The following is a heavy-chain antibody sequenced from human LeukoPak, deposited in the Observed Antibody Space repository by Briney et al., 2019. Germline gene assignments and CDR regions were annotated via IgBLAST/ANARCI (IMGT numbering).Heavy chain of an antibody. Sequence: SETLSLTCTVSGGSISSGDYYWSWIRQPPGKGLEWIGYIYYSGSTYYNPSLKSRVTISVDTSKNQFSLKLSSVTAADTAVYYCARHEGLVGATGFDYWGQGTLVTVSS. CDR1: GGSISSGDYY. J-gene: IGHJ4*02. V-gene: IGHV4-30-4*01. CDR2: IYYSGST. D-gene: IGHD1-26*01. CDR3: ARHEGLVGATGFDY.